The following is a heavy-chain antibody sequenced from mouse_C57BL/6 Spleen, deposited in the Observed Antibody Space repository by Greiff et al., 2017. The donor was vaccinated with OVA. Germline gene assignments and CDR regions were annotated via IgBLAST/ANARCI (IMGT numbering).Heavy chain of an antibody. CDR1: GFTFSDYY. CDR3: ARYGPYYAMDY. Sequence: EVKVVESEGGLVQPGSSMKLSCTASGFTFSDYYMAWVRQVPEKGLEWVANINYDGSSTYYLDSLKSRFIISRDNAKNILYLQMSSLKSEDTATYYCARYGPYYAMDYWGQGTSVTVSS. J-gene: IGHJ4*01. D-gene: IGHD1-2*01. CDR2: INYDGSST. V-gene: IGHV5-16*01.